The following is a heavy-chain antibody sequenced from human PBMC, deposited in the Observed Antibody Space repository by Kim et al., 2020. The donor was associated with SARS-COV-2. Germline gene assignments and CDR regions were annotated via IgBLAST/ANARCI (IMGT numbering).Heavy chain of an antibody. D-gene: IGHD3-9*01. CDR1: GYTFTGYY. CDR3: ARTPPVLRYFDCLYNPFDY. V-gene: IGHV1-2*02. CDR2: INPNSGGT. Sequence: ASVKVSCKASGYTFTGYYMHWVRQAPGQGLEWMGWINPNSGGTNYAQKFQGRVTMTRDTSNSTAYMELSRLRSDDTAVYYCARTPPVLRYFDCLYNPFDYGGQGTLVTVSS. J-gene: IGHJ4*02.